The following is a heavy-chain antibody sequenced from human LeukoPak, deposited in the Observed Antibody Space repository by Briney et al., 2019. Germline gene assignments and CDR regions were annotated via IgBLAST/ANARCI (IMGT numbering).Heavy chain of an antibody. V-gene: IGHV1-2*02. J-gene: IGHJ4*02. CDR1: GYIFTDYY. D-gene: IGHD3-10*01. Sequence: ASVKVSCKTSGYIFTDYYIHWVRQARGRGLEWMGWINPNSGGTYFAQKFEARVTLTRDTSINTAYMEMRGLTSDDTAVYYCAKSQYSFGSGATRPLFDYWGQGTLVTVSS. CDR3: AKSQYSFGSGATRPLFDY. CDR2: INPNSGGT.